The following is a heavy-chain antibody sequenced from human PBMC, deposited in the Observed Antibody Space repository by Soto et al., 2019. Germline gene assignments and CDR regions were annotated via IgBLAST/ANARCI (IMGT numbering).Heavy chain of an antibody. Sequence: QVQLVQSGAEVRKPGSSVKVSCKAPGGTFSTYIISCGRQAPGQGREWMGRIIPIPDITNDAQKFQGRVTVTADRSPSTAYMGLASLKSEDTAVYYCARDRITTRGDAFDLWGQGTMVTVSS. D-gene: IGHD3-3*01. CDR2: IIPIPDIT. J-gene: IGHJ3*01. CDR3: ARDRITTRGDAFDL. CDR1: GGTFSTYI. V-gene: IGHV1-69*08.